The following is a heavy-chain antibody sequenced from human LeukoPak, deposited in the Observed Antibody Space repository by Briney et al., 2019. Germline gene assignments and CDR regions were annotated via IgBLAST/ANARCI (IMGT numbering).Heavy chain of an antibody. CDR3: ARSSRGVIGLLDY. Sequence: ASVKVSCKASGYTFTGYYMHWVRQAPGQGLEWMGWINTNTGDPAYARDFRGRFVLSVDTSVNTAYLEISGLKTEDTAVYYCARSSRGVIGLLDYWGQGALVAVSS. CDR1: GYTFTGYY. J-gene: IGHJ4*02. V-gene: IGHV7-4-1*01. D-gene: IGHD3-10*01. CDR2: INTNTGDP.